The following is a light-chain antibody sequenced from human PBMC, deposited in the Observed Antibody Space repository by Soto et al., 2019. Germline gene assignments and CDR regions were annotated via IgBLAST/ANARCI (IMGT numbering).Light chain of an antibody. CDR2: GAS. J-gene: IGKJ1*01. CDR1: QSVSSSY. CDR3: QQYDNSPST. V-gene: IGKV3-20*01. Sequence: EFVLTQSPDTLSLSPGERATLSCRASQSVSSSYLAWYQQKPGQAPRLLIHGASSRATGIPDRFSGSGCGADFTLTISRLEPEDFAVYYCQQYDNSPSTFGQGTKVEIK.